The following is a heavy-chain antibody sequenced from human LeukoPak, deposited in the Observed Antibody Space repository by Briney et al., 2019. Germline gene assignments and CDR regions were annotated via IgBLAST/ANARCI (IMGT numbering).Heavy chain of an antibody. CDR3: AKEERVGYVWGSYNYFDY. D-gene: IGHD3-16*01. CDR2: ISGSGGST. J-gene: IGHJ4*02. Sequence: PGRSLRPSRAAAGFTFSSYAMSWVRQPPGKGMEWVSSISGSGGSTYYADSVKGRFTISRDNSKNTLYLQMNSLRAEDTAVYYCAKEERVGYVWGSYNYFDYWGQGTLVTVSS. CDR1: GFTFSSYA. V-gene: IGHV3-23*01.